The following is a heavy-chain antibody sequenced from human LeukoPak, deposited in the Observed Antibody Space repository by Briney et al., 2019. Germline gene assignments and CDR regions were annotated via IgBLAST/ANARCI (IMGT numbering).Heavy chain of an antibody. V-gene: IGHV3-30*03. CDR1: GFTFRSYG. Sequence: GGSLRLSCAASGFTFRSYGMHWVRQAPGKGLEWVAVISYDGSNKYYADSVKGRFTISRDNAKNSLYLQMNSLRAEDTAVYYCARNKAAAGTSAYFDYWGQGTLVTVSS. D-gene: IGHD6-13*01. CDR2: ISYDGSNK. J-gene: IGHJ4*02. CDR3: ARNKAAAGTSAYFDY.